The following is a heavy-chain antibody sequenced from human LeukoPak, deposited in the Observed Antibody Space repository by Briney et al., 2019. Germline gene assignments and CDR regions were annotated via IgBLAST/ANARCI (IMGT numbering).Heavy chain of an antibody. D-gene: IGHD6-6*01. CDR3: ARDRRAFDI. CDR1: GGSISSYY. V-gene: IGHV4-59*01. J-gene: IGHJ3*02. CDR2: IYYSGST. Sequence: PSETLSLTCTVSGGSISSYYWSWIRRPPGKGLEWIGYIYYSGSTNYNPSLKSRVTISVDTSKNQFSLKLSSVTAADTAVYYCARDRRAFDIWGQGTMVTVSS.